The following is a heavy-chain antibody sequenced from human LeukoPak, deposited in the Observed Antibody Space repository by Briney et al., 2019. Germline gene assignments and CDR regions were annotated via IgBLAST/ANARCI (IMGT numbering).Heavy chain of an antibody. V-gene: IGHV3-21*01. CDR1: GFTFSSYS. J-gene: IGHJ4*02. CDR2: ISSSSSYI. Sequence: PGGSLRLSCAASGFTFSSYSMNWVRQAPGKGLEWVSSISSSSSYIYYADSVKGRFTISRDNAKNSLYLQMNSLRAEDTAVYYCTREADYDSSGYYPPDDYWGQGTLVTVSS. CDR3: TREADYDSSGYYPPDDY. D-gene: IGHD3-22*01.